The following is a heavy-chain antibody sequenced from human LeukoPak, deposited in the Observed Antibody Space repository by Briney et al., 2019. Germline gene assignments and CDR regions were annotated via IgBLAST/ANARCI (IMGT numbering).Heavy chain of an antibody. CDR2: IYYSGST. Sequence: PSETLSLTCTVSGGSISSYYWSWIRQPPGKGLEWIGYIYYSGSTNYNPSLKSRVTISVDTSKNQFSLKLSSVTAADTAVYYCARTVAGGFDYWGQGTLVTVSS. D-gene: IGHD6-19*01. J-gene: IGHJ4*02. CDR1: GGSISSYY. CDR3: ARTVAGGFDY. V-gene: IGHV4-59*01.